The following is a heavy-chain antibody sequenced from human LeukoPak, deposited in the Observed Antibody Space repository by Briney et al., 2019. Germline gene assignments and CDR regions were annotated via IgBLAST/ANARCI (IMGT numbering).Heavy chain of an antibody. J-gene: IGHJ4*02. CDR1: GYTFTGYY. V-gene: IGHV1-2*02. CDR2: INPNSGGT. Sequence: ASVKVSCKASGYTFTGYYMHWVRQAPGQGLEWMGWINPNSGGTNYAQKFQGRVTMTRDTSISTAYMELSRLRSDDTAVYYCARGSLRYFDWELRDAIHKYYFDYWGQGTLVTVSS. CDR3: ARGSLRYFDWELRDAIHKYYFDY. D-gene: IGHD3-9*01.